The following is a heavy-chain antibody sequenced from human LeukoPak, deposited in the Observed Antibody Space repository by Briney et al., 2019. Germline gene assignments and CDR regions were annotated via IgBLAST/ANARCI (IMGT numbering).Heavy chain of an antibody. CDR3: ARDRGYRYDY. D-gene: IGHD5-18*01. CDR2: ISYDGSNK. V-gene: IGHV3-30*14. Sequence: GRSLRLSCAASGFTFSSYAMHWVRQAPGKGLEWVAVISYDGSNKYYADSVKGRFTISRDNSKNTLYLQMGSLRAEDMAVYYCARDRGYRYDYWGQGTLVTVSA. J-gene: IGHJ4*02. CDR1: GFTFSSYA.